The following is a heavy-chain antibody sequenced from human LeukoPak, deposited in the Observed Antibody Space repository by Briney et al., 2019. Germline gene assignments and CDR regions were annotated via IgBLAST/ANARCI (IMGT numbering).Heavy chain of an antibody. Sequence: GESLKISCKGSGYNFASDWIGWVRQMPGKGLEWMGILYPGDSETRYSPSFQGQVTISADKSISTAYLQWSTLKASDTAMYYCARCSANWFDPWGQGTLVTVSS. D-gene: IGHD6-25*01. CDR1: GYNFASDW. CDR3: ARCSANWFDP. CDR2: LYPGDSET. J-gene: IGHJ5*02. V-gene: IGHV5-51*01.